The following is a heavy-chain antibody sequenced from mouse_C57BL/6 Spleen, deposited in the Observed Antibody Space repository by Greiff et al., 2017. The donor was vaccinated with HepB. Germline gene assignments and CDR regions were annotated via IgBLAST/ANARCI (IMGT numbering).Heavy chain of an antibody. J-gene: IGHJ2*01. D-gene: IGHD2-3*01. CDR2: ISSGGDYI. Sequence: EVKVVESGEGLVKPGGSLKLSCAASGFTFSSYAMSWVRQTPEKRLEWVAYISSGGDYIYYADTVKGRFTISRDNARNTLYLQMSSLKSEDTAMYYCTRGRDGYHFDYWGQGTTLTVSS. CDR3: TRGRDGYHFDY. V-gene: IGHV5-9-1*02. CDR1: GFTFSSYA.